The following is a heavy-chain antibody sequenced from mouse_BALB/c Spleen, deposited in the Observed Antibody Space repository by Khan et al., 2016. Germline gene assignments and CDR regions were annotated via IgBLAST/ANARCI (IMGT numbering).Heavy chain of an antibody. D-gene: IGHD2-14*01. CDR1: GYTFTDYW. Sequence: QVRLQQSGAELVMPGASVKMSCKASGYTFTDYWMHWVKQRPGQGLEWIGAIDTSDSYTTYTQKFKGKATLTVDESSSTAYMQLSSLTSEDSAVFYCGRGYDGPLYWDVDVWGAGTTVTVA. CDR3: GRGYDGPLYWDVDV. J-gene: IGHJ1*01. V-gene: IGHV1-69*01. CDR2: IDTSDSYT.